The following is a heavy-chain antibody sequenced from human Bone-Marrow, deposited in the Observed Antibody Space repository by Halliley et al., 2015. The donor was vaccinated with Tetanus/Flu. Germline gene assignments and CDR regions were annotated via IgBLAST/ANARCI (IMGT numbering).Heavy chain of an antibody. J-gene: IGHJ4*02. CDR3: ARADQFGDPFDF. Sequence: QLVQSGAEVKRPGSSVKVSCKASGGTLSSHEISWVRQAPGQGLEWMGRNTPFPDATKYAHKFQGTVTITADKSTSTAYMELSSLRSEDTAFYFCARADQFGDPFDFWGQGTLVTVSS. CDR1: GGTLSSHE. V-gene: IGHV1-69*06. CDR2: NTPFPDAT. D-gene: IGHD2-21*02.